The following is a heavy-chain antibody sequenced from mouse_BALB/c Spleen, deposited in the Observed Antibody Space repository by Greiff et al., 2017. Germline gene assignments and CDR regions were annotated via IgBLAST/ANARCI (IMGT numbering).Heavy chain of an antibody. J-gene: IGHJ1*01. D-gene: IGHD2-1*01. CDR2: ISSGSSTI. CDR3: ARPGYGKGNWYFDV. Sequence: EVQGVESGGGLVQPGGSRKLSCAASGFTFSSFGMHWVRQAPEKGLEWVAYISSGSSTIYYADTVKGRFTISRDNPKNTLFLQMTSLRSEDTAMYYCARPGYGKGNWYFDVWGAGTTVIVSS. V-gene: IGHV5-17*02. CDR1: GFTFSSFG.